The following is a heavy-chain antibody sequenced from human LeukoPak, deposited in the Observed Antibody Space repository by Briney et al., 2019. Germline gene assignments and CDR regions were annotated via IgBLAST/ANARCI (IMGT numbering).Heavy chain of an antibody. J-gene: IGHJ4*02. CDR1: GGTFSSYA. CDR3: ASSMVRGVIILANS. V-gene: IGHV1-69*13. CDR2: IIPLFGTE. D-gene: IGHD3-10*01. Sequence: SVKVSCKASGGTFSSYAISLVLQAPGHGLEWMGGIIPLFGTENYAQKFQGRVTITADESTSTAYMELSSLRSEDTAVYYCASSMVRGVIILANSWGQGTLVTVSS.